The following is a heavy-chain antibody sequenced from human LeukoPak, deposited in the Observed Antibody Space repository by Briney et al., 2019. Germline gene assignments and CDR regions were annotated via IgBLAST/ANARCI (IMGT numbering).Heavy chain of an antibody. CDR2: INHSGST. D-gene: IGHD4-17*01. V-gene: IGHV4-34*01. CDR3: ARTRTVTPAWWYFDL. J-gene: IGHJ2*01. Sequence: PSETLSLTCAVYGGSFSDYYWSWIRQPPGKGLGWIGEINHSGSTNYNPSLKSRVTISVDTSKNQFSLKLSSVTAADTSVYYCARTRTVTPAWWYFDLWGRGTLVTVSS. CDR1: GGSFSDYY.